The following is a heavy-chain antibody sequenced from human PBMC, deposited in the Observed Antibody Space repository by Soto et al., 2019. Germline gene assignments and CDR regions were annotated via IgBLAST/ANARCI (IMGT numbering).Heavy chain of an antibody. CDR1: GFTFSRYA. V-gene: IGHV3-23*01. CDR2: ISAGGGFT. Sequence: GGSLRLSCEASGFTFSRYAMNWVRQAPGKGLEWVSGISAGGGFTYYADSVKGRFTISGDDSKNTLFLRMSSLRDEDTAIYYCARSGPTNYFDYWGQGTLVTVSS. J-gene: IGHJ4*01. D-gene: IGHD2-8*01. CDR3: ARSGPTNYFDY.